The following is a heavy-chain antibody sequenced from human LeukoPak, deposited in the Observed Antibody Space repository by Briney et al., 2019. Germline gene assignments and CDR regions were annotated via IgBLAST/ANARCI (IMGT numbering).Heavy chain of an antibody. CDR1: GYNFTNFW. V-gene: IGHV5-51*01. J-gene: IGHJ3*02. Sequence: GESLNIPCKGSGYNFTNFWIAWVRQFPGKGLEWMGMIDPGDSETRYSPSFQGQVTMSADKSINTAHLQWSSLKASDTAMYYCSRDGGTFDGYDLDAFHIWARGTMVTVSS. D-gene: IGHD5-18*01. CDR3: SRDGGTFDGYDLDAFHI. CDR2: IDPGDSET.